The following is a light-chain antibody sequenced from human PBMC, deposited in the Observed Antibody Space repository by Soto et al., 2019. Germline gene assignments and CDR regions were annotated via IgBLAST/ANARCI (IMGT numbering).Light chain of an antibody. Sequence: DIQMTQSPSTLSAFLGDRVTITCRASQTISTYLAWYQQKPGKAPKLLIYKASSLESGVQPRFSGSGSGTEFTLTISSLQPDDFATYYCQQYHSYSWTFGQGTKVDIK. CDR3: QQYHSYSWT. J-gene: IGKJ1*01. V-gene: IGKV1-5*03. CDR1: QTISTY. CDR2: KAS.